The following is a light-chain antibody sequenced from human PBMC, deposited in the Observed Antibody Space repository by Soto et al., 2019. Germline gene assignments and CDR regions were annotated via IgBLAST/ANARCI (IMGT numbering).Light chain of an antibody. CDR1: QSVSRN. CDR3: QQYNNWPIT. J-gene: IGKJ5*01. CDR2: DAS. V-gene: IGKV3D-15*01. Sequence: EIVLTQSPAALSVTPGERATLSCRATQSVSRNLAWYQQKPGQAPRLLIYDASTRATGTPARFSGSGTGTKFTLSISSLQPEDFAVYSCQQYNNWPITFGQRTRLEI.